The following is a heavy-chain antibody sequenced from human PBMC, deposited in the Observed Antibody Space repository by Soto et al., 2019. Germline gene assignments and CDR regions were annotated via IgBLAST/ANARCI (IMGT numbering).Heavy chain of an antibody. CDR1: GGSISSYF. D-gene: IGHD5-12*01. CDR2: IYYSGST. Sequence: SETLSLTCTVSGGSISSYFWTWIRQPPGKGLEWIGYIYYSGSTNYNPSLKSRVTISVDTSKNQFSLKLSSVTAADTAVYYCARGSDFLYYYGMDVWGQGTTVTVSS. V-gene: IGHV4-59*01. J-gene: IGHJ6*02. CDR3: ARGSDFLYYYGMDV.